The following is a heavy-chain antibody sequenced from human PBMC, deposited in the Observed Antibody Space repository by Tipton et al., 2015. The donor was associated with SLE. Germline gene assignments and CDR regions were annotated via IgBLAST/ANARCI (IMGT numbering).Heavy chain of an antibody. J-gene: IGHJ6*02. CDR2: IYHSGST. CDR3: ARDSGGMATMGGMDV. V-gene: IGHV4-30-2*01. CDR1: GGSISSGGYS. Sequence: TLSLTCAVSGGSISSGGYSWSWIRQPPGKGLEWIGYIYHSGSTYYNPSLKSRVTISVDRSKNQFSLKLSPVTAADTAVYYCARDSGGMATMGGMDVWGQGTTVTVSS. D-gene: IGHD5-24*01.